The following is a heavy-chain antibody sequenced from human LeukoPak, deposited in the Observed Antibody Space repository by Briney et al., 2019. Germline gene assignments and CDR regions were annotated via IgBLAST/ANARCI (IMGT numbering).Heavy chain of an antibody. V-gene: IGHV4-34*01. J-gene: IGHJ4*02. CDR2: INHSGST. D-gene: IGHD4-17*01. CDR1: GGPFSGYY. Sequence: ETLSLTCAVYGGPFSGYYWSWIRQPPGKGLEWIREINHSGSTNYNPSLKSRVTISVDTSKNQFSLKLSSVTAADTAVYYCARGTRPTTVTTFDYWGQGTLVTVSS. CDR3: ARGTRPTTVTTFDY.